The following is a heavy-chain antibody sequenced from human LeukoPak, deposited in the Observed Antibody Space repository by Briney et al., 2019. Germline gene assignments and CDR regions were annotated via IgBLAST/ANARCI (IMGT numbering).Heavy chain of an antibody. Sequence: PGGSLRLSCAASGFTFMSNWMSWVPQAPGKGLERVAKINIDGSQTKYVGSVKGRFTISRDNAKNSLHLQMNSLRADDTAVYYCAKYNDYDFDYWGQGTLVTVSP. CDR3: AKYNDYDFDY. D-gene: IGHD4-17*01. V-gene: IGHV3-7*01. J-gene: IGHJ4*02. CDR2: INIDGSQT. CDR1: GFTFMSNW.